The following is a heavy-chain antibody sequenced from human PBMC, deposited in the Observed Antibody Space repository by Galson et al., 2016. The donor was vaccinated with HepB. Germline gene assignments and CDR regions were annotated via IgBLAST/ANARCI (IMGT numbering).Heavy chain of an antibody. Sequence: SVKVSCKASGYTFTNYYIHWVRQAPGQGLEWMGIINPSGGSTSYAQKFRGRVTMTRDTSTSTVYMELSSLRSEDTAMHYFARDIDTRGPYHFEYWGQGALVTVSS. V-gene: IGHV1-46*01. D-gene: IGHD1-26*01. CDR1: GYTFTNYY. CDR3: ARDIDTRGPYHFEY. J-gene: IGHJ4*02. CDR2: INPSGGST.